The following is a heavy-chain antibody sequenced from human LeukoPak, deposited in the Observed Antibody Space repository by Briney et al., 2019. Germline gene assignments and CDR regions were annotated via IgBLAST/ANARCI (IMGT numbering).Heavy chain of an antibody. CDR1: GFTFSSYW. Sequence: PGGSLRLSCAASGFTFSSYWMHWVRQAPGKGLEWVSSISSSSSYIYYADSVKGRFTISRDNAKNSLYLQMNSLRAEDTAVYYCAREYAGCSGGSCYSHPDDAFDIWGQGTMVTVSS. CDR3: AREYAGCSGGSCYSHPDDAFDI. V-gene: IGHV3-21*01. CDR2: ISSSSSYI. D-gene: IGHD2-15*01. J-gene: IGHJ3*02.